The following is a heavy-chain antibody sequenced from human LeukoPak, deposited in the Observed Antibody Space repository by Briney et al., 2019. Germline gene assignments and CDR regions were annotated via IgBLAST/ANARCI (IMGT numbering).Heavy chain of an antibody. J-gene: IGHJ4*02. V-gene: IGHV3-30*18. D-gene: IGHD3-10*01. Sequence: GGSLRLSCAASGFTFSDYSVHWVRQAPGKGLEWMAVISYDGSNKYYADSVKGRFTISRDNSKNTLYLQMNSLRAEDTAVYYCAKDGSFSLGKDHYGSGSYYNFDYWGQGTLVTVSS. CDR1: GFTFSDYS. CDR3: AKDGSFSLGKDHYGSGSYYNFDY. CDR2: ISYDGSNK.